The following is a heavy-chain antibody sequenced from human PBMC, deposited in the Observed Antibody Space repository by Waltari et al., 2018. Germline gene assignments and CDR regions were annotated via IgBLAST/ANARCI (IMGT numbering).Heavy chain of an antibody. CDR1: GGSISSGGYY. CDR3: ARSPYCGGDCYSFYFDY. V-gene: IGHV4-31*03. D-gene: IGHD2-21*02. CDR2: IYHSGST. Sequence: QVQLQESGPGLVKPSQTLSLTCTVSGGSISSGGYYWSWIRQHPGKGLEWIGYIYHSGSTYYNPSHKSRVTISVDRSKNQFSLKLSSVTAADTAVYYCARSPYCGGDCYSFYFDYWGQGTLVTVSS. J-gene: IGHJ4*02.